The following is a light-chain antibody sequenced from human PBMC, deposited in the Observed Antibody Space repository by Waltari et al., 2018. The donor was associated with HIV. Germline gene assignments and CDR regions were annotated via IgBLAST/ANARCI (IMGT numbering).Light chain of an antibody. J-gene: IGKJ2*01. V-gene: IGKV4-1*01. CDR2: GAS. CDR3: QQYYSTPHT. Sequence: DIVMSQSPDSLAVSLGERATINCTSSQSVVFSSNNKNYLAWYQQKPGEPPKLLIYGASTREFGVPDRFSGSGSGTDFTLTISSLQAEDVAVYYCQQYYSTPHTFGQGTKLEIK. CDR1: QSVVFSSNNKNY.